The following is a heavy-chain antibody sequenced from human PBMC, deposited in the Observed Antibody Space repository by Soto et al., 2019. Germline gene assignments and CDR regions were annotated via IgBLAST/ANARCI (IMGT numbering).Heavy chain of an antibody. V-gene: IGHV3-9*01. CDR3: AKDPCSGGSCYSAYHY. D-gene: IGHD2-15*01. CDR2: ISWNSGSI. J-gene: IGHJ4*02. Sequence: PGGSLRLSCAASGFTFDDYAMHWVRQAPGEGLEWVASISWNSGSIGYGDSVKGRFTISRDNAKNSLFLQMNSLRAEDTAMYYCAKDPCSGGSCYSAYHYWGQGTLVTVSS. CDR1: GFTFDDYA.